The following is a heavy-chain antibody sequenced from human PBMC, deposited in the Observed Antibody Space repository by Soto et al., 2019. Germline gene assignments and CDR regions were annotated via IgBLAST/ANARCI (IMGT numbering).Heavy chain of an antibody. CDR2: IYSGGST. CDR3: AGQRSDILTGYYNF. V-gene: IGHV3-53*01. CDR1: GFIVSSRY. Sequence: EVQLVESGGGLIQPGGSLRLSCAASGFIVSSRYMCWVRQAPGKGLEWVSVIYSGGSTFYADSVKGRFTISRDNSKNTLYLQLHSLRAEDTAVYYCAGQRSDILTGYYNFWGQGTLVTVSS. J-gene: IGHJ4*02. D-gene: IGHD3-9*01.